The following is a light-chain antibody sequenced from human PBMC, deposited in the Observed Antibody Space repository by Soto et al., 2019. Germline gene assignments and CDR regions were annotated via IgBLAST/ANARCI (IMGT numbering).Light chain of an antibody. CDR1: GNDVGAYNY. CDR2: GVV. V-gene: IGLV2-11*01. CDR3: CSYAGDYTYL. Sequence: QSVLTQPRSVSGSPGQSVTISCTGTGNDVGAYNYVSWYQQHPGRPPKLLIYGVVRWPSGVPDRFSGSKSGNTASLTISGLQAEDEADYFCCSYAGDYTYLLGTGTKLTVL. J-gene: IGLJ1*01.